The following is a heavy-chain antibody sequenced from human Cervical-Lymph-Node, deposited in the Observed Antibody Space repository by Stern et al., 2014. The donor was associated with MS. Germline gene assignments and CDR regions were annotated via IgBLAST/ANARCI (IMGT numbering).Heavy chain of an antibody. CDR1: GFTFTESD. CDR2: ISYDGSDE. V-gene: IGHV3-30*18. Sequence: VQLVESGGGVVQPGSSLRLSCAASGFTFTESDMHWVRQAPGKGLAWVAVISYDGSDEYYADFVRGRFTVSRDNSKDILYLQMNSLIAEDTAMYYCAKTYSSGWYTKDGLFDPWGQGTLVTVSS. J-gene: IGHJ5*02. CDR3: AKTYSSGWYTKDGLFDP. D-gene: IGHD6-19*01.